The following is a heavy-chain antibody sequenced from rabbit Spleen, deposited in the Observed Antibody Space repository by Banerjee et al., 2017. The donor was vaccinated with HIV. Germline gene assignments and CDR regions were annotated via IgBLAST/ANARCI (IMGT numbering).Heavy chain of an antibody. D-gene: IGHD2-1*01. CDR3: ARGAATMTMVITGYYLSL. V-gene: IGHV1S40*01. CDR2: IYAGSSDST. J-gene: IGHJ4*01. CDR1: GFSFSSMYY. Sequence: QSLEESGGDLVKPGASLTLTCTASGFSFSSMYYMCWVRQAPGKGLECVACIYAGSSDSTWYASWAKGRFTISKTSSTTVTLQMTSLTAADTATYFCARGAATMTMVITGYYLSLWGQGTLVTVS.